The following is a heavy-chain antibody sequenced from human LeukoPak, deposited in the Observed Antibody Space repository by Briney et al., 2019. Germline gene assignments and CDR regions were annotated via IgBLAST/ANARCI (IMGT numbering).Heavy chain of an antibody. J-gene: IGHJ4*02. D-gene: IGHD6-13*01. V-gene: IGHV4-4*07. Sequence: PSETLSLTCTVSGGSISSYYWSWIRQPAGKGLEWIGRIYSTGSTNYNPSLRRRVTMSVDTSKNQFSLRLRSVTAAETAVYYCARQIASAGTAGFDFWGQGALVTVSS. CDR1: GGSISSYY. CDR2: IYSTGST. CDR3: ARQIASAGTAGFDF.